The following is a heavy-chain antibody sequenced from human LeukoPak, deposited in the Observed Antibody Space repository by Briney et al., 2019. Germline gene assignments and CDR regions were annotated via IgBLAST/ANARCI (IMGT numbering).Heavy chain of an antibody. CDR1: GFTFSSYW. D-gene: IGHD6-6*01. V-gene: IGHV3-7*01. CDR3: ASWAARTRGSFYYYYYMDV. Sequence: GGSLRLSCAASGFTFSSYWMSWVRQAPGKGLEWVANIKQDGSEKYYVDSVKGRFTISRDNAKNSLYLQMNSLSAEDTPVYYCASWAARTRGSFYYYYYMDVWGKGTTVTVSS. CDR2: IKQDGSEK. J-gene: IGHJ6*03.